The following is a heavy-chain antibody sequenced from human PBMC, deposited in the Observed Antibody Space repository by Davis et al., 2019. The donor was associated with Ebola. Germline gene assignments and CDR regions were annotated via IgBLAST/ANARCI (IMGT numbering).Heavy chain of an antibody. D-gene: IGHD3-22*01. J-gene: IGHJ4*02. CDR1: GFTFSSFG. CDR2: ISSSSSYI. V-gene: IGHV3-21*01. CDR3: ARDYYDSSGYYYGY. Sequence: PGGSLRLSCAASGFTFSSFGMNWVRQAPGKGLEWVSSISSSSSYIYYADSVKGRFTISRDNAKNSLYLQMNSLRAEDTAVYYCARDYYDSSGYYYGYWGQGTLVTVSS.